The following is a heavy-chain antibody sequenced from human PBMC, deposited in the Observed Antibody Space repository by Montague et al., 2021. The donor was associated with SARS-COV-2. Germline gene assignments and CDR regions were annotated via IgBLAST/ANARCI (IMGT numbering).Heavy chain of an antibody. CDR1: GDSISSDNG. D-gene: IGHD1-26*01. CDR3: ARKGSGRSDLAY. V-gene: IGHV4-4*02. J-gene: IGHJ4*02. CDR2: IFHTSGT. Sequence: SETLSLTCVVSGDSISSDNGWSWVLRPPGEGRVGVGGIFHTSGTNYKPSPKSRVSMSVDKTWSHFSLRLTSVTAAATAIYYCARKGSGRSDLAYWGQGTLVTVSS.